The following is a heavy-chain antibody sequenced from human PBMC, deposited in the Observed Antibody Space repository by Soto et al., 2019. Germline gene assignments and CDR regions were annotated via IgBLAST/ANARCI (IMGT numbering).Heavy chain of an antibody. J-gene: IGHJ4*02. V-gene: IGHV3-30*18. CDR1: GFTFSSYG. D-gene: IGHD2-8*01. CDR3: AKESRVYYIDY. Sequence: GGSLRLACAASGFTFSSYGMHWVRQAPGKGLEWVAVISYDGSNKYYADSVKGRFTISRDNSKNTLYLQMNSLRAEDTAVYYCAKESRVYYIDYWGQATLVSGSS. CDR2: ISYDGSNK.